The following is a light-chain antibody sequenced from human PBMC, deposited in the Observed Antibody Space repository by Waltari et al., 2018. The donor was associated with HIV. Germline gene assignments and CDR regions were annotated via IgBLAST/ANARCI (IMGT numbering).Light chain of an antibody. CDR1: GSDIGLYDL. V-gene: IGLV2-14*01. J-gene: IGLJ2*01. Sequence: QSALTQPASLSGSPGQSITITCSGTGSDIGLYDLVSWYRQEPGKAPRLLIYRVSNRPSEISRRFSGAKARTTASLTISALQADDEGDYYCSAYTMSGSLVFGGGTKLTVL. CDR2: RVS. CDR3: SAYTMSGSLV.